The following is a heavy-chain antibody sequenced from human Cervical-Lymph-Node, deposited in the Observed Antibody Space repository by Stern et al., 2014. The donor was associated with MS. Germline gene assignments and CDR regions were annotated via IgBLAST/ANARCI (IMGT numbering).Heavy chain of an antibody. D-gene: IGHD1-1*01. Sequence: EVQLEESGGGVIQPGGSLRLSCTAPGFTVSRDYMTRVRQAPGKGLERISLITNVGSTFYTDSVKGRFAISRDDSKNTVYLHMTSLRAEDTAMYYCARDTSSPERSDWWGQGTLVTVSS. J-gene: IGHJ4*02. V-gene: IGHV3-53*01. CDR2: ITNVGST. CDR3: ARDTSSPERSDW. CDR1: GFTVSRDY.